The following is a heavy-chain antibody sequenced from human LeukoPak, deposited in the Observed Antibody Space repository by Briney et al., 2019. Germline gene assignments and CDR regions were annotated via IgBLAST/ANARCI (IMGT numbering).Heavy chain of an antibody. CDR2: IKAKTDGGTI. Sequence: KSGGSLRLSCAASGFIFSNAWMSWVRQAPGKGLEGVGRIKAKTDGGTINYAAPVKGRFTISRDDSKDTLYLQMNSLKIEDSAVYYCATGSASYYGIDYWGQGTLVTVSS. D-gene: IGHD1-26*01. J-gene: IGHJ4*02. CDR3: ATGSASYYGIDY. CDR1: GFIFSNAW. V-gene: IGHV3-15*01.